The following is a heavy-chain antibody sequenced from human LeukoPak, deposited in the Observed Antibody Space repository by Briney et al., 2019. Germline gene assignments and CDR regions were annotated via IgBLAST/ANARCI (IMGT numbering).Heavy chain of an antibody. D-gene: IGHD1-26*01. CDR2: ISYDGSNK. CDR1: GFTFSNFW. Sequence: GGSLRLSCTASGFTFSNFWMGWVRQAPGKGLEWVAVISYDGSNKYYADSVKGRFTISRDNSKNTLYLQMNSLRAEDTAVYYCARNFASGSYFWGQGTLVTVSS. CDR3: ARNFASGSYF. J-gene: IGHJ4*02. V-gene: IGHV3-30*03.